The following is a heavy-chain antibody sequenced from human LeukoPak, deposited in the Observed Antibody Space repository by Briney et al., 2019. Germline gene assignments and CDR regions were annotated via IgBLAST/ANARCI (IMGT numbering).Heavy chain of an antibody. Sequence: GRSLRLSCAASGFTFSSYEMNWVRQAPGKGLEWVSYISSSGSTIYYADSVKGRFTISRDNAKNSLYLQMNSLRAEDTAVYYCARQKYYYDSSGYYYYYYYMDVWGKGTTVTVSS. D-gene: IGHD3-22*01. J-gene: IGHJ6*03. V-gene: IGHV3-48*03. CDR1: GFTFSSYE. CDR3: ARQKYYYDSSGYYYYYYYMDV. CDR2: ISSSGSTI.